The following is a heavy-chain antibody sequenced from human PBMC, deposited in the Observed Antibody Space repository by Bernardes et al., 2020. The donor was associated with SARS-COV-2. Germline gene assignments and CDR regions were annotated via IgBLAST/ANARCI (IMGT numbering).Heavy chain of an antibody. Sequence: ASVKVSCKASGYTFTSYDINWVRQATGQGLEWMGWMNPNSGNTGYAQKFQGRVTMTRNSSISTAYMELSSLRSEDTAVYYCARGDSSSWPGYYYYYGMDVGGQGTTVTVAS. J-gene: IGHJ6*02. CDR2: MNPNSGNT. CDR1: GYTFTSYD. CDR3: ARGDSSSWPGYYYYYGMDV. D-gene: IGHD6-13*01. V-gene: IGHV1-8*01.